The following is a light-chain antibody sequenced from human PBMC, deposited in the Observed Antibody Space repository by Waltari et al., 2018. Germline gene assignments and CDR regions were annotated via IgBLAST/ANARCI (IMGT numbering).Light chain of an antibody. J-gene: IGLJ3*02. V-gene: IGLV2-14*03. CDR1: SRDVGNYNY. Sequence: QSALTQPASVSGSPGQSITISCTGTSRDVGNYNYVSWYQQHPGRAPKLMISDVSCRPSGVSNRFSGSKSGNTASLTISGLQAEDEGDYYCCSYTNVGSWVFGGGTKVTVL. CDR3: CSYTNVGSWV. CDR2: DVS.